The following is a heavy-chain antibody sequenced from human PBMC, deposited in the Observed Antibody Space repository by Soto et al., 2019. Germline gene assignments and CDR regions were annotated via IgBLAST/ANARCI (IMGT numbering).Heavy chain of an antibody. CDR1: GFAVSTDY. V-gene: IGHV3-53*01. Sequence: PXGSLRLSCAAAGFAVSTDYLIWVRQAPGMGLECVSVIYDDGATYYADSVRGRFTISRDNSKNTLYLQMNSLRAEDTAVYFCARGALYSYGSYFDCWGQGTLVTVSS. D-gene: IGHD5-18*01. J-gene: IGHJ4*02. CDR3: ARGALYSYGSYFDC. CDR2: IYDDGAT.